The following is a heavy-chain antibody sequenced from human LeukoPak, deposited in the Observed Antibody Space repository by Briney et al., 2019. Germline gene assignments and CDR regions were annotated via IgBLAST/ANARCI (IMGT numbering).Heavy chain of an antibody. CDR1: GDSISRHY. CDR2: MYFRGST. V-gene: IGHV4-4*07. CDR3: ARGPYYYMDV. Sequence: PSETLSLTCTVSGDSISRHYWSWIRQPAGKGLEWIGRMYFRGSTNYNPSLKSRVTMSLDMSKNQFSLKLTSVTAADTAVYYCARGPYYYMDVWGKGTTVTVSS. J-gene: IGHJ6*03.